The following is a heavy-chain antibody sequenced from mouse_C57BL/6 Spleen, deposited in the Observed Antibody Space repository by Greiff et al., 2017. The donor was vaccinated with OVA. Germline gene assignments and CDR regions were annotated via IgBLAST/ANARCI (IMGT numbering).Heavy chain of an antibody. V-gene: IGHV5-17*01. CDR3: ARPSYYSNYGDYFDY. Sequence: DVMLVESGGGLVKPGGSLKLSCAAFGFTFSYYGMHWVRQAPEKGLEWVAYISSGSSTIYYAATVKGRFTISRDNAKNTLFLQMTSLRSEDTAMYYCARPSYYSNYGDYFDYWGQGTTLTVSS. CDR1: GFTFSYYG. CDR2: ISSGSSTI. D-gene: IGHD2-5*01. J-gene: IGHJ2*01.